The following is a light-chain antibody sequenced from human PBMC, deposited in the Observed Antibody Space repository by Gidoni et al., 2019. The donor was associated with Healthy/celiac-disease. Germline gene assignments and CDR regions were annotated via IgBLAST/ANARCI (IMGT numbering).Light chain of an antibody. CDR1: RSDVGGYNY. J-gene: IGLJ2*01. CDR2: EVS. V-gene: IGLV2-14*01. Sequence: QSALTQPASVSGSPGQSITIACTGTRSDVGGYNYVPWYQQHPGKAPKLMIYEVSNRPSGVPDRFSGSKSGNTASLTISGLQAEDEADYYCSSYTSSSTPVFGGGTKLTVL. CDR3: SSYTSSSTPV.